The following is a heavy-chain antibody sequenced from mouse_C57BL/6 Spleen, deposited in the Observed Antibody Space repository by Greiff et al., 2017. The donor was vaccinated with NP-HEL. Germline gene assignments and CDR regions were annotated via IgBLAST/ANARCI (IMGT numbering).Heavy chain of an antibody. D-gene: IGHD1-1*01. J-gene: IGHJ2*01. V-gene: IGHV14-4*01. Sequence: DVQLQESGAELVRPGASVKLSCTASGFNIKDDYMHWVKQRPEQGLEWIGWIDPENGDTEYASKFQGKATITADPSSNTAYLQLSSLTSEDTAVYYCTILLRGYWGQGTTLTVSS. CDR2: IDPENGDT. CDR3: TILLRGY. CDR1: GFNIKDDY.